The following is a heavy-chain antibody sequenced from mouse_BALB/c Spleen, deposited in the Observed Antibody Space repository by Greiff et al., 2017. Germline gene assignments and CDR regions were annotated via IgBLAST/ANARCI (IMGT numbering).Heavy chain of an antibody. Sequence: QVHVKQSGAELVRPGTSVKMSCKAAGYTFTDYWIGWVKQRPGHGLEWIGDIYPGGGYTNYKEKFKGKATLTADTSSSTAYMQLSSLTSEDSAIYYCARRYGSRDWYFDVWGAGTTVTVSS. D-gene: IGHD1-1*01. CDR2: IYPGGGYT. CDR1: GYTFTDYW. J-gene: IGHJ1*01. CDR3: ARRYGSRDWYFDV. V-gene: IGHV1-63*02.